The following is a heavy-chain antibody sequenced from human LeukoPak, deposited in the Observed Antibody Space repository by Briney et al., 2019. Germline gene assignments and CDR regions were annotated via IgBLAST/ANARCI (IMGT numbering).Heavy chain of an antibody. D-gene: IGHD3-3*01. V-gene: IGHV4-61*02. CDR2: IYTSGST. CDR3: ARDTKMYYYYYYMDV. CDR1: GGSISSGSYY. Sequence: SETLSLTCTVSGGSISSGSYYWSWIRQPAGKGLEWIGRIYTSGSTNYNPSLKSRVTISVDTSKNQFSLKLSSVTAADTAVYYCARDTKMYYYYYYMDVWGKGTTVTISS. J-gene: IGHJ6*03.